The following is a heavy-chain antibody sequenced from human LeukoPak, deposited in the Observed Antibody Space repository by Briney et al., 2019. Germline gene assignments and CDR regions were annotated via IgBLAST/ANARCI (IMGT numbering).Heavy chain of an antibody. J-gene: IGHJ4*02. V-gene: IGHV4-4*07. CDR3: ARAAAAAGGQYFDY. CDR2: IYTNENT. Sequence: SETLSLTCTVSGDSISSYYWSWIRQPAGKGLEWIGRIYTNENTNYNPSLRSRVTMSVDTSKNQFSLKLSSVTAADTAVYYCARAAAAAGGQYFDYWGQGTLVAVSS. CDR1: GDSISSYY. D-gene: IGHD6-13*01.